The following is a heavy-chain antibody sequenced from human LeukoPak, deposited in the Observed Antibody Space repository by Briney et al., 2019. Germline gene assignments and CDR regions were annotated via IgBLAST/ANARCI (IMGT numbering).Heavy chain of an antibody. V-gene: IGHV3-48*01. Sequence: PGGSLRLSCAASGFAFNAYTMNWVRQAPGKGLEWVSFINTKSKTMYYTDSVRGRFTISRDNTKNSLYLQMNSLRAEDTALYYCVRDRNGGFDYWGQGTVVTVSS. CDR3: VRDRNGGFDY. J-gene: IGHJ4*02. D-gene: IGHD7-27*01. CDR2: INTKSKTM. CDR1: GFAFNAYT.